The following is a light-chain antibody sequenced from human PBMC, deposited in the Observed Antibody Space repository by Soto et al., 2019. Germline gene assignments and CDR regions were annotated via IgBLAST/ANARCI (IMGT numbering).Light chain of an antibody. Sequence: DIQMTQSPSSLSASVGDRVTITCRASETIAKYLNWYQQKQGKAPKILIYGASSLQSGVPSRFSASGSGTEFTLTINTLQPADFATYYCQQYNSYPWTFGQGTKV. CDR3: QQYNSYPWT. V-gene: IGKV1-16*01. CDR2: GAS. J-gene: IGKJ1*01. CDR1: ETIAKY.